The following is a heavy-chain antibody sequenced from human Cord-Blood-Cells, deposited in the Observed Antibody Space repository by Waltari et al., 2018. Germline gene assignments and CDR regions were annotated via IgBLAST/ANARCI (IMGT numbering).Heavy chain of an antibody. V-gene: IGHV3-33*01. CDR3: ARDAFDI. CDR1: GFTLSRYG. CDR2: IWYDGSNK. Sequence: QVQLVESGGGVVQPGRSLRLPCAAFGFTLSRYGMHWVRQAPGKGLEWVAVIWYDGSNKYYADSVKGRFTISRDNSKNTLYLQMNSLRAEDTAVYYCARDAFDIWGQGTMVTVSS. J-gene: IGHJ3*02.